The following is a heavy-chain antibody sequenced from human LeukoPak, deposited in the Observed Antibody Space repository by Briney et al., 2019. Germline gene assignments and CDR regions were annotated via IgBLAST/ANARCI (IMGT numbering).Heavy chain of an antibody. D-gene: IGHD1-26*01. J-gene: IGHJ4*02. CDR3: ARGGWELQAPHNY. Sequence: GGSLRLSCAASGFTFSSYAMHWVRQAPGKGLEWVAVISYDGSNKYYADSVKGRFTISRDNSKNSLYLQMNSLRAEDTAVYHCARGGWELQAPHNYWGQGTLVTVSS. CDR1: GFTFSSYA. CDR2: ISYDGSNK. V-gene: IGHV3-30*04.